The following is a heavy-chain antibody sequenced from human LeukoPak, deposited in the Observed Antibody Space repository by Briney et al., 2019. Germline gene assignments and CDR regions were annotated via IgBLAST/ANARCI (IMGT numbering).Heavy chain of an antibody. CDR3: ARLGCSGGSCYWFDP. J-gene: IGHJ5*02. Sequence: ASVKVSCKVSGYTFTSYYMHWVRQAPGQGLEWMGIINPSGGSTSYAQKFQGRVTMTRDTSTSTVYMEPSSLRSEDTAVYYCARLGCSGGSCYWFDPWGQGTLVTVSS. CDR1: GYTFTSYY. V-gene: IGHV1-46*01. D-gene: IGHD2-15*01. CDR2: INPSGGST.